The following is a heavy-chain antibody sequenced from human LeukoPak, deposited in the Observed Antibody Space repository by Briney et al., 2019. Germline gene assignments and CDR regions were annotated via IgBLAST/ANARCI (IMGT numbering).Heavy chain of an antibody. CDR1: GGSISSGDYY. CDR3: AKDLYLRDFWSGYFDY. V-gene: IGHV4-30-4*01. Sequence: SETLSLTCTVSGGSISSGDYYWSWLRQPPGKGLEWIGYIYYSGSTYYNPSLKSRVTISVDTSKNQFSLKLSSVTAEDTAVFYCAKDLYLRDFWSGYFDYWGQGIPVTVSS. D-gene: IGHD3-3*01. CDR2: IYYSGST. J-gene: IGHJ4*02.